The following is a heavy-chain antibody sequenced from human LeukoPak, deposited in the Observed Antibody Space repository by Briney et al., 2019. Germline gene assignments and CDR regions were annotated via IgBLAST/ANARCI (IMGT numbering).Heavy chain of an antibody. V-gene: IGHV3-48*01. CDR2: IDSSSSSI. D-gene: IGHD1-1*01. Sequence: GGSLSLSFAASQFTFSSYNMNWVRQPPGKGLEWVSYIDSSSSSIYYADSVKGRFTISRDNAKNSLYLQMNSLRAEDTAVYYCARDAYNWHDYGWFDPWGQGTLVIVSS. CDR3: ARDAYNWHDYGWFDP. J-gene: IGHJ5*02. CDR1: QFTFSSYN.